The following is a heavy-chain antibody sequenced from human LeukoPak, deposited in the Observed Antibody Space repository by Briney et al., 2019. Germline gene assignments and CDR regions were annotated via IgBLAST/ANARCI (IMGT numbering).Heavy chain of an antibody. J-gene: IGHJ4*02. CDR3: ARDQSIAGPTTADY. Sequence: GGSLRLSCAASGFTFSRFWMHWVRQAPGKGLVWASRINTDGSDTIYADSVKGRFTISRDNAKNTLYLQMNSLRAEDTAVYYCARDQSIAGPTTADYWGQGTLVTVSS. V-gene: IGHV3-74*01. D-gene: IGHD1-26*01. CDR2: INTDGSDT. CDR1: GFTFSRFW.